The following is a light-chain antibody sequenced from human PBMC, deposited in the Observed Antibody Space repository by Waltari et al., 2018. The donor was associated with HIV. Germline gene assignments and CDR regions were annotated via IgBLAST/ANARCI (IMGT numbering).Light chain of an antibody. V-gene: IGKV1-27*01. CDR2: AAS. J-gene: IGKJ2*01. Sequence: DIQMTQSPSSLSVSIGDRVIITCRASQDISNNLAWYQQKPGTVPKLLISAASTLQSGVPSRFSGSGSGTDFTLTIDSLQSEDIATYYCQKYNTVPYTFGQGTNLEI. CDR3: QKYNTVPYT. CDR1: QDISNN.